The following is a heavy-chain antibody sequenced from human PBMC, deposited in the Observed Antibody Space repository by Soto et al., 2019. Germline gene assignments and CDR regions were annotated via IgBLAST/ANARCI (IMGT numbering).Heavy chain of an antibody. V-gene: IGHV3-48*01. CDR2: ISSSSSTI. Sequence: VQLVESGGGLVQPGGSLRLSCAASGFTFSSYSMNWVRQAPGKGLEWVSYISSSSSTIYYADSVKGRFTISRDNAKNSLYLQMNSLRAEDTAVYYCARVTPWGYWGQGTLVTVSS. CDR1: GFTFSSYS. CDR3: ARVTPWGY. D-gene: IGHD3-16*01. J-gene: IGHJ4*02.